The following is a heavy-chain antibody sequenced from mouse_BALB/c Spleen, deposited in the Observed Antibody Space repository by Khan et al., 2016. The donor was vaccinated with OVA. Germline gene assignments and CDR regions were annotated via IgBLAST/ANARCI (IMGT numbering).Heavy chain of an antibody. Sequence: EVQLVESGGDLVKPGGSLKLSCAASGFTFSSYSMPWVRQTPDKRLEWVATISSGGDYTYYPDSVKGRFTISRDNAKNTLYLQMSSLKSEDTAMSYYERHVSGSFAYWGQGTLVTVAA. D-gene: IGHD1-3*01. CDR3: ERHVSGSFAY. V-gene: IGHV5-6*01. CDR1: GFTFSSYS. CDR2: ISSGGDYT. J-gene: IGHJ3*01.